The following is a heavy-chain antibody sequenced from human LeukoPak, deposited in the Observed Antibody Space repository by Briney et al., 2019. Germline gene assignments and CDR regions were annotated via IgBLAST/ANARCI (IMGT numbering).Heavy chain of an antibody. V-gene: IGHV3-43*02. CDR3: ATSRSKGSRYGMDV. D-gene: IGHD3-10*01. CDR1: GFTFDDYA. Sequence: GGSLRLSCAASGFTFDDYAIHWVRQAPGTGLEWVSLISGDGGITYYADSVKGRFTISRDNSKNSLYLQMNSLRAEDTALYYCATSRSKGSRYGMDVWGQGTTVTVSS. J-gene: IGHJ6*02. CDR2: ISGDGGIT.